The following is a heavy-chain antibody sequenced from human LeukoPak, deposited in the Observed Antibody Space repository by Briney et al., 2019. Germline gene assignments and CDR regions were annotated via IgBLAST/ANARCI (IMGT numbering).Heavy chain of an antibody. CDR1: GYTFTSYY. CDR2: INPSGGST. Sequence: ASVKVPCKASGYTFTSYYMHWVRQAPGQGLEWMGIINPSGGSTSYAQKFQGRVTMTRDTSTSTVYMELSSLRSEDTAVYYCARDPEYCSSTSCYPYNWFDPWGQGTLVTVSS. V-gene: IGHV1-46*01. CDR3: ARDPEYCSSTSCYPYNWFDP. J-gene: IGHJ5*02. D-gene: IGHD2-2*01.